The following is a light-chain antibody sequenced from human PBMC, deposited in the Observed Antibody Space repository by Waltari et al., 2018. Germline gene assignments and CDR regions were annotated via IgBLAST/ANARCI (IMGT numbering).Light chain of an antibody. CDR2: NVT. Sequence: QSALTQPASVSGSPGQSPTISCTGTSSACGGHTYVSCYQHDPGKAPKLMIYNVTVRPSGVSNRFSGSKSGNTASLIISGLQAEDEADYFCSSYTRSSALVFGGGTKLTVL. V-gene: IGLV2-14*03. CDR1: SSACGGHTY. J-gene: IGLJ2*01. CDR3: SSYTRSSALV.